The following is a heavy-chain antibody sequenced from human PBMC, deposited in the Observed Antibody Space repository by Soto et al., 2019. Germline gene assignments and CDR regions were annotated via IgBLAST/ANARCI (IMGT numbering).Heavy chain of an antibody. Sequence: ASVKVSCKASGYTFTSYYMHWVRQAPGQGLEWMGIINPSGGSTSYAQKFQGRVTMTRDTSTSTVYMELSSLRSEDTAVYYCARGRDIVLMVYAIALDAFDIWGQGTMVTVSS. CDR1: GYTFTSYY. J-gene: IGHJ3*02. CDR3: ARGRDIVLMVYAIALDAFDI. D-gene: IGHD2-8*01. CDR2: INPSGGST. V-gene: IGHV1-46*03.